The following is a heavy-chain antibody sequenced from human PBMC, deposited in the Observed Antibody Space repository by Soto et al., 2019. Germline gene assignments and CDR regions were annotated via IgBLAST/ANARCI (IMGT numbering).Heavy chain of an antibody. V-gene: IGHV1-3*01. Sequence: ASVKVSCRASGYTFTKLDINWVRQASGQRPEWTGWMNARNRDTKYAERFQGKFNMTRDTSLCTAYMEVGGLTSDDKASYYCAPCHPHYYSGLDVWGQGATVTVSS. J-gene: IGHJ6*02. CDR2: MNARNRDT. CDR3: APCHPHYYSGLDV. CDR1: GYTFTKLD.